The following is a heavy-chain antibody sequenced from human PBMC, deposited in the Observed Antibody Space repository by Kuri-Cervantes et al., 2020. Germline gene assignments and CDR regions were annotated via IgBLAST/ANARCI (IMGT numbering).Heavy chain of an antibody. V-gene: IGHV3-21*04. D-gene: IGHD3-16*01. CDR1: GLSFSSYT. CDR3: ANIRGTNYYGMDV. CDR2: ISSGNSYI. Sequence: GESLKIPCAASGLSFSSYTFIWVRQAPGQGLEWVSLISSGNSYIYYADSVKGRFTISRDNSKNTLYLQMNSLRAEDTAVYYCANIRGTNYYGMDVWGQGTTVTVSS. J-gene: IGHJ6*02.